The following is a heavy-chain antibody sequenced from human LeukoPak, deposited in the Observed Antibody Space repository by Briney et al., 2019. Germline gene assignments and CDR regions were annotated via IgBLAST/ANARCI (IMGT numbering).Heavy chain of an antibody. CDR2: IFYSGTT. CDR3: ARDRGVRGTNAFDI. Sequence: SETLSLTCAVYGGSTTSGGYYWGWIRQHPGKGLEWIGHIFYSGTTHYNPSLKSRISISLDMSKNQFSLNLNSVTVGDTAVYFCARDRGVRGTNAFDIWGQGTMVTVSS. V-gene: IGHV4-31*11. J-gene: IGHJ3*02. D-gene: IGHD3-10*01. CDR1: GGSTTSGGYY.